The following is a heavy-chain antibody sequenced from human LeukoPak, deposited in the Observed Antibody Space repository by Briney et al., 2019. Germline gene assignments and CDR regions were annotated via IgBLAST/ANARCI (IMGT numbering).Heavy chain of an antibody. CDR2: INHSGST. CDR3: ARGRYDSSGYYPRTFDY. CDR1: GGSFSGYY. D-gene: IGHD3-22*01. Sequence: SETLSLTCAVDGGSFSGYYWSWIRQPPGKGLEWNGEINHSGSTNYNPSLKSRVTISVDTSKNQFSLKLSSVTAADTAVYYCARGRYDSSGYYPRTFDYWGQGTLVTVSS. V-gene: IGHV4-34*01. J-gene: IGHJ4*02.